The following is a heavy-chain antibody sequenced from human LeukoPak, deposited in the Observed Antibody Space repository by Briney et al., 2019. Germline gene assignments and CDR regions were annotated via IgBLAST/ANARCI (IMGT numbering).Heavy chain of an antibody. Sequence: GASVKVSCKASGYTFTGYYMHWVRQAPGQGLEWMGWINPNSGGTNYAQKFQGRVTMTRDTSISTAYMELRSLRSDDTAVYYCARGTYRNSYYYYYMDVWGKGTTVTVSS. CDR1: GYTFTGYY. D-gene: IGHD1-7*01. CDR2: INPNSGGT. CDR3: ARGTYRNSYYYYYMDV. J-gene: IGHJ6*03. V-gene: IGHV1-2*02.